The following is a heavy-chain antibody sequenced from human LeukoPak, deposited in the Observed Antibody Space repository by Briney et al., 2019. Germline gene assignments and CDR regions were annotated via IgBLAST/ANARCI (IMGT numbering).Heavy chain of an antibody. Sequence: GGSLRLSCAASAFTFSSYDMHWVRQATGKGLEWVSAIGTAGDTYYPGSVKGRFTISRENAKNSLYLQMNSLRAGDTAVYYCARGESSSWYYYYYYMDVWVKGTTVTVSS. CDR3: ARGESSSWYYYYYYMDV. CDR2: IGTAGDT. CDR1: AFTFSSYD. D-gene: IGHD6-13*01. J-gene: IGHJ6*03. V-gene: IGHV3-13*01.